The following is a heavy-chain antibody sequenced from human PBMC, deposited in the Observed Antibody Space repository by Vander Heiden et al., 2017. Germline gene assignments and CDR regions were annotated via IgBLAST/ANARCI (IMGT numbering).Heavy chain of an antibody. CDR3: AKDYYYDSIGWCDP. Sequence: EVQLLESGGGLVQPGGSLRLSCAASGFTFSIYAMSWVRQAPGKGLEWVSAMSGRGGSTYYADSVKGRFTISRDNSKNTLYLQMNSLRAEDTAVYYCAKDYYYDSIGWCDPWGQGTLVTVSS. CDR1: GFTFSIYA. V-gene: IGHV3-23*01. CDR2: MSGRGGST. J-gene: IGHJ5*02. D-gene: IGHD3-22*01.